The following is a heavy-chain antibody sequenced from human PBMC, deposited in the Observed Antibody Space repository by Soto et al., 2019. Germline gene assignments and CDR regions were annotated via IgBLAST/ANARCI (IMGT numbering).Heavy chain of an antibody. CDR1: GFTFSSYS. D-gene: IGHD2-2*01. CDR2: ISSSSSYI. CDR3: AGDSSRVIVVVPAAQFDP. J-gene: IGHJ5*02. V-gene: IGHV3-21*01. Sequence: GGSLRLSCAAPGFTFSSYSMNWVRQAPGKGLEWVSSISSSSSYIYYADSVKGRFTISRDNAKNSLYLQMNSLRAEDTAVYYCAGDSSRVIVVVPAAQFDPWGQGTLVTVSS.